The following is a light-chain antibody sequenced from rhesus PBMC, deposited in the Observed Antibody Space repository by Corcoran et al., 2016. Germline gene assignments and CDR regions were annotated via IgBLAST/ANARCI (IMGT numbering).Light chain of an antibody. CDR3: HQYNNWRT. CDR2: GST. J-gene: IGKJ4*01. V-gene: IGKV3S9*01. CDR1: QSVSTY. Sequence: EIVMTQSPATLSLSPGERATLSCRASQSVSTYVAWYQQKPEQAPRLLIYGSTSRATGIPDRVSGSGSGTDFPLILSSLEAEDVGVYYYHQYNNWRTFGRGTKVALK.